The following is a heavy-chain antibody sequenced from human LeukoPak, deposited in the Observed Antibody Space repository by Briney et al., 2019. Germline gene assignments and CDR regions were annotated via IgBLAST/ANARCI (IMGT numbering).Heavy chain of an antibody. J-gene: IGHJ3*02. V-gene: IGHV4-59*08. CDR2: IYYSGST. CDR3: ARNSGYAGDAFDI. D-gene: IGHD5-12*01. CDR1: GGSISSYY. Sequence: PSETLSLTCTVSGGSISSYYWSWIRQPPGKGLEWIGYIYYSGSTNYNPSLKSRVTISVDTSKNQFSLKLSSVTAADTAVYYCARNSGYAGDAFDIWDQGTMVTVSS.